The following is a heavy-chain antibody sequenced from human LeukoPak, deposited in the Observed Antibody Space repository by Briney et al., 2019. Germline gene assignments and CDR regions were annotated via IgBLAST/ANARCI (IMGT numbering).Heavy chain of an antibody. Sequence: PGGSLGLSCAASGFTFSSYEMNWVRQAPGKGLEWVSYISSSGSTIYYADSVKGRFTISRDNAKNSLYLQMNSLRAEDTAVYYCARARSWSSFDYWGQGTLVTVSS. CDR1: GFTFSSYE. D-gene: IGHD6-13*01. V-gene: IGHV3-48*03. CDR3: ARARSWSSFDY. CDR2: ISSSGSTI. J-gene: IGHJ4*02.